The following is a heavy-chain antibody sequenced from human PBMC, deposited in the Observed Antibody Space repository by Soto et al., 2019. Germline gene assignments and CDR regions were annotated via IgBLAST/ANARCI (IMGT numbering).Heavy chain of an antibody. Sequence: EVQLVESGGGLVKPGGSLRLSCAASGFTFSNAWMNWVRQAPGKGLEWVGRIKSKTDGGTTDYAAHVKGRFTISRDDSKNTLYLQMNSLKTDDTAVYYCIVRYPYYFDYWGQGTLVTVSS. J-gene: IGHJ4*02. CDR3: IVRYPYYFDY. D-gene: IGHD2-21*01. CDR1: GFTFSNAW. CDR2: IKSKTDGGTT. V-gene: IGHV3-15*07.